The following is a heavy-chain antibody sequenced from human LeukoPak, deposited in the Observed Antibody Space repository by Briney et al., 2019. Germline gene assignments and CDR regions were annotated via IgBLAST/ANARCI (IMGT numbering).Heavy chain of an antibody. J-gene: IGHJ6*02. Sequence: GGSLRLSRAASGFTVSSNYMSWVRQAPGKGLEWVSVIYSGGSTYYADSVKGRFTISRDNSKNTLYLQMNSLRAEDTAVYYCASWPYGDYYYGMDVWGQGTTVTVSS. CDR2: IYSGGST. V-gene: IGHV3-66*01. D-gene: IGHD4-17*01. CDR1: GFTVSSNY. CDR3: ASWPYGDYYYGMDV.